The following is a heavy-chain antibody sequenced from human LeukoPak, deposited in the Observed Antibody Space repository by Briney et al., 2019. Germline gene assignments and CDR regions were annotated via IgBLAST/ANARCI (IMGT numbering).Heavy chain of an antibody. CDR3: ARAIMDSSGYYPEYFQH. CDR1: GYTFTSYG. CDR2: ISAYNGNT. Sequence: ASVKVSCKASGYTFTSYGISWMRQAPGQGLEWMGWISAYNGNTNYAQKLQGRVTMTTDTSTSTAYMELRSLRSDDTAVYYCARAIMDSSGYYPEYFQHWGQGTLVTVSS. V-gene: IGHV1-18*01. J-gene: IGHJ1*01. D-gene: IGHD3-22*01.